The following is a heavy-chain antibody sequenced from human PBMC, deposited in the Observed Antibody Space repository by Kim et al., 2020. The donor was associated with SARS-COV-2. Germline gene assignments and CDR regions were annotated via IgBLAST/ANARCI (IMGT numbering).Heavy chain of an antibody. CDR2: INHSGNT. CDR3: ARGRAGVVPAPVLGLGPFYYYYAMDV. D-gene: IGHD2-2*02. V-gene: IGHV4-34*01. Sequence: SETLSLTCAVYGGSFSGYTWSWIRQPPGKGLEWIGEINHSGNTNLSPSLKSRITISVDKPKSQFSLRLKSMPAADTAVYYCARGRAGVVPAPVLGLGPFYYYYAMDVGGPGTPVAVSS. CDR1: GGSFSGYT. J-gene: IGHJ6*02.